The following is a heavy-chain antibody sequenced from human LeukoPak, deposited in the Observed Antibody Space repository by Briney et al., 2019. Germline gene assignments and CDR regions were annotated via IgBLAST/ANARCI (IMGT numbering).Heavy chain of an antibody. J-gene: IGHJ5*02. CDR3: ARGSSSSWYGQNWFDP. CDR1: GYTFTGYY. CDR2: INPNSGGT. V-gene: IGHV1-2*02. D-gene: IGHD6-13*01. Sequence: ASVKVSCKASGYTFTGYYMHWVRQAPGQGLEWMGWINPNSGGTNYAQKFQGRVTMTRDTSISTAYMELSKLRSDDTAVYYCARGSSSSWYGQNWFDPWGQGTLVTVSS.